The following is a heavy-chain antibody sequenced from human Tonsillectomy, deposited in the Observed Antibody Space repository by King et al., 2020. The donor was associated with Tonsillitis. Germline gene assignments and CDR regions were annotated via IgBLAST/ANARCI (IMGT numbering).Heavy chain of an antibody. CDR2: VSFYGSNK. V-gene: IGHV3-30*09. CDR3: AREGIGASDNAFDV. J-gene: IGHJ3*01. CDR1: GFTFNSCA. Sequence: VQLVESGGGVVQPGRSLRLSCAASGFTFNSCAMNWVRQAPGKGLEWVAGVSFYGSNKYYADSVEGRFAISRDNSKNTLYLQMNSLTTEDTAVYYFAREGIGASDNAFDVWGQGTVVTVSS. D-gene: IGHD6-13*01.